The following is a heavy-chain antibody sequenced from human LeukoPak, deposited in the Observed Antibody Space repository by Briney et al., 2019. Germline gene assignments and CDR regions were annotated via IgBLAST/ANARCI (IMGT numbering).Heavy chain of an antibody. CDR2: IKQDGSEK. V-gene: IGHV3-7*01. CDR3: ARDKPLWFGELSLDY. Sequence: GGSLRLSCAASGFTFSSYWMSWVRQAPGKGLEWVANIKQDGSEKYYVDSVKGRFTISRDNAKNSLYLQMNSLRAEDTAVYYCARDKPLWFGELSLDYWGQGTLVTVSS. CDR1: GFTFSSYW. J-gene: IGHJ4*02. D-gene: IGHD3-10*01.